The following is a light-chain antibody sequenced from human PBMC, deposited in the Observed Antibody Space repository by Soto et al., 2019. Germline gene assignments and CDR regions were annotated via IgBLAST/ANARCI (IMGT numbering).Light chain of an antibody. CDR3: QQYGSSQFT. J-gene: IGKJ3*01. CDR2: DTS. V-gene: IGKV3-20*01. Sequence: IVLMQSPGTLSLAPGEGATLSCRASQSVNSNYLAWYQQKPGQAPTVLIFDTSRRATGVQDRFSGSGSGTDFTLAISRLDPDDFAVYYCQQYGSSQFTVGPGTKVNI. CDR1: QSVNSNY.